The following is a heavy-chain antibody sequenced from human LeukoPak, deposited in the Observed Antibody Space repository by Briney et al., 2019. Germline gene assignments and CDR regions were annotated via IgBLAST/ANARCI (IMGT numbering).Heavy chain of an antibody. D-gene: IGHD5-12*01. CDR2: IGSTTNSI. V-gene: IGHV3-48*03. J-gene: IGHJ6*03. CDR1: GFSFSSYE. CDR3: ARDEYSGLYYYMDV. Sequence: GGSLRLSCAASGFSFSSYEMNWVRQAPGKGLEWVSYIGSTTNSIYYADSVKGRFTISRDNAKKSLHLQMNSLRAEDTAVYYCARDEYSGLYYYMDVWSKGTTVTVSS.